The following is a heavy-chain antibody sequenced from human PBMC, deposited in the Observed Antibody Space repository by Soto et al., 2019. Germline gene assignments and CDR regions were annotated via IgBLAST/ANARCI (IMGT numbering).Heavy chain of an antibody. V-gene: IGHV4-59*01. CDR1: GGSISSYY. CDR3: ARDTCSGGSCPGFDL. Sequence: SETLSLTCTVSGGSISSYYWSWIRQPPGKGLEWIGYIYYSGSTNYNPSLKSRVTISVDTSKNQFSLKLSSVTAADTAVYYCARDTCSGGSCPGFDLWGRGTLVTVSS. CDR2: IYYSGST. D-gene: IGHD2-15*01. J-gene: IGHJ2*01.